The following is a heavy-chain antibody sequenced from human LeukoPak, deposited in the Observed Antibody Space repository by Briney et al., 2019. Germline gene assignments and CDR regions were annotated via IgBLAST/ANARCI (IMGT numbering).Heavy chain of an antibody. D-gene: IGHD4-23*01. Sequence: ASVKVSCKASGYTFTGYYMHWVRQAPGQGLEWMGWINTNTGNPTYAQGFTGRFVFSLDTSVSTAYLQISSLKAEDTAVYYCARQDYGGNSHLGDWGQGTLVTVSS. CDR1: GYTFTGYY. CDR2: INTNTGNP. V-gene: IGHV7-4-1*02. J-gene: IGHJ4*02. CDR3: ARQDYGGNSHLGD.